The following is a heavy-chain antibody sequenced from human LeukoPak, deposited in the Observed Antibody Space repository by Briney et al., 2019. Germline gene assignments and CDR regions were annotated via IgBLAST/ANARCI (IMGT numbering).Heavy chain of an antibody. J-gene: IGHJ6*04. D-gene: IGHD2-2*01. CDR1: GFTVSSNY. CDR2: TYSGGST. CDR3: ARSMDCSSTSCYGLEGTYYYYGMDV. Sequence: PGGSLRLSCAASGFTVSSNYMSWVRQAPGKGLEWVSVTYSGGSTYYADSVKGRFTISRDNSKNTLYLQMNSLRAEDTAVYYCARSMDCSSTSCYGLEGTYYYYGMDVWGKGTTVTVSS. V-gene: IGHV3-53*01.